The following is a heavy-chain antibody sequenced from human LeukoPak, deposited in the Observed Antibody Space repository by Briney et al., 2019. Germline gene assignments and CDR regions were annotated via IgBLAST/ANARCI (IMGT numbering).Heavy chain of an antibody. CDR2: ISGSGGST. J-gene: IGHJ4*02. Sequence: GGSLRLSCAASGFTFSSYAMSWVRQAPGKGLEWVSAISGSGGSTYYADSVKGRFTISRDNAKNSLYLQMNSLRAEDTAVYYCARIYDFWSGPETYFDYWGQGTLVTVSS. CDR1: GFTFSSYA. D-gene: IGHD3-3*01. V-gene: IGHV3-23*01. CDR3: ARIYDFWSGPETYFDY.